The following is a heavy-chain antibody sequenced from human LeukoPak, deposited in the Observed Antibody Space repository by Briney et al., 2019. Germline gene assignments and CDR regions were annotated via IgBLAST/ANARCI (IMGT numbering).Heavy chain of an antibody. V-gene: IGHV5-51*01. CDR3: EIPSYADYVGDY. CDR2: IYPADSDT. D-gene: IGHD4-17*01. J-gene: IGHJ4*02. CDR1: GYSFTTYW. Sequence: GESLKISCKGSGYSFTTYWIGWVRQMPGKGLEWMGIIYPADSDTKYSPSFQGQVTISADKSISTAYLQWSSLKASDTAMYYCEIPSYADYVGDYWGQGTLVTVSS.